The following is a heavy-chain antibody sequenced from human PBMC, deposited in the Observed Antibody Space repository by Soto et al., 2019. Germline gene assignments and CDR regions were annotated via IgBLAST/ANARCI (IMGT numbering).Heavy chain of an antibody. J-gene: IGHJ3*02. Sequence: VQLVESGGGLVKPGGSLRLSCAASGFTFTNAWMTWVRQGPGKGLEWVGRIKSKSDGGTIDYAAPVKGRFTISRDDSKNTLYLQMNSLKTEDTGVYYCTTGPNLRPLAAFDIWGQGTVVTVSS. V-gene: IGHV3-15*01. CDR1: GFTFTNAW. CDR2: IKSKSDGGTI. CDR3: TTGPNLRPLAAFDI.